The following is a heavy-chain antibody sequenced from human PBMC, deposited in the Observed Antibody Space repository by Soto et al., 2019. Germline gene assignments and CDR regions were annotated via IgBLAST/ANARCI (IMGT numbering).Heavy chain of an antibody. J-gene: IGHJ6*02. CDR1: GYTFTSYY. V-gene: IGHV1-46*01. CDR3: ARHRDYDILPGHPYYGMDV. D-gene: IGHD3-9*01. Sequence: ASVKVSCKASGYTFTSYYMHWVRQAPGQGLEWMGIINPSGGSTSYAQKFQGRVTMTRDTSTSTVYMELSSLRSEDTAVYYCARHRDYDILPGHPYYGMDVWGQGTTVTVSS. CDR2: INPSGGST.